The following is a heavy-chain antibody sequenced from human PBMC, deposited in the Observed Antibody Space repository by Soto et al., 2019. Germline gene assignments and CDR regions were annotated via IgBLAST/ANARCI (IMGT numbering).Heavy chain of an antibody. CDR3: SRVGCSNSKCYTRGMDV. CDR1: VGSISGYY. Sequence: PSESLSLTCPVSVGSISGYYWSWVRQPAGKGLEWVGRIYSDGTTNYSPSLKSRVTMSLDTSKDQFSLHLNSVTAADTAVYYCSRVGCSNSKCYTRGMDVWGQGTTVTVS. J-gene: IGHJ6*02. D-gene: IGHD2-2*01. CDR2: IYSDGTT. V-gene: IGHV4-4*07.